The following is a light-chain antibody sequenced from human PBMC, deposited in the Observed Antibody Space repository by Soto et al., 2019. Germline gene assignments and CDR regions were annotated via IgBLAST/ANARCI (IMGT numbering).Light chain of an antibody. J-gene: IGLJ2*01. CDR1: SSNIGAGYD. CDR2: GNS. Sequence: QSVLTQPPSVSGAPGQRVTISCTGSSSNIGAGYDVHWYQQLPGTAPKLLIYGNSNRPSGVPDRFSGSKSGTSASLAITGLHAEDEADDYCQSYDSSLSGSYVVFGGGTKLTVL. V-gene: IGLV1-40*01. CDR3: QSYDSSLSGSYVV.